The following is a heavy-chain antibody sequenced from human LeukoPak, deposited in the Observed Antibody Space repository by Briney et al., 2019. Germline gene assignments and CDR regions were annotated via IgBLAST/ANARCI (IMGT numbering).Heavy chain of an antibody. J-gene: IGHJ4*02. V-gene: IGHV3-21*01. Sequence: GGSLRLSCAASGFTFSSMNWVRQAPGRGLEWVSSISSTSTYIYYADSVKGRFTISRDNAKNSLYLQMNSLRAEDTAVYYCASSGIVVLGATYGSAFDYWGQGTLVTVSS. CDR1: GFTFSS. CDR2: ISSTSTYI. D-gene: IGHD2-15*01. CDR3: ASSGIVVLGATYGSAFDY.